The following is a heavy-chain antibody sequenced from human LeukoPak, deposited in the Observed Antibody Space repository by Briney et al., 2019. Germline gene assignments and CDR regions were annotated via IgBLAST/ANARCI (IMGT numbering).Heavy chain of an antibody. Sequence: GASVKVSCKASGGTFSSYAISWVRQAPGQGLEWMGGIIPIFGTANYAQKFQGRVTITTDESTSTAYMELSSLRSEDTAVYYCASALIYCGGGSCYPEYFQHWGQGTLVTVSS. CDR2: IIPIFGTA. V-gene: IGHV1-69*05. CDR1: GGTFSSYA. D-gene: IGHD2-15*01. CDR3: ASALIYCGGGSCYPEYFQH. J-gene: IGHJ1*01.